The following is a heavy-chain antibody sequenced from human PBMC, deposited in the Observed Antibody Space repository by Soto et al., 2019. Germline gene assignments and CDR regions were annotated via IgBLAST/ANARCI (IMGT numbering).Heavy chain of an antibody. Sequence: GGSLRLSCAASGFTFSSYAMSWVRQAPGKGLEWVSAISGSGGSTYYADSVKGRFTISRDNSKNTLYLQMNSLRAEDTAVYYCAKGAPLTSSASYGSYYYYGMNVWGPATTVTVS. V-gene: IGHV3-23*01. J-gene: IGHJ6*02. CDR1: GFTFSSYA. D-gene: IGHD6-19*01. CDR3: AKGAPLTSSASYGSYYYYGMNV. CDR2: ISGSGGST.